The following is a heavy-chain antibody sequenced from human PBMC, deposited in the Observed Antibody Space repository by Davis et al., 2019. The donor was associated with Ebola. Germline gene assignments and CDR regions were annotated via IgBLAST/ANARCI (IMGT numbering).Heavy chain of an antibody. J-gene: IGHJ5*02. Sequence: GGSLRLSCAASGFTFSSYSMNWVRQAPGKGLEWVSSISSSSSYIYYADSVKGRFTISRDNAKNSLYLQMNSLRAEDMAVYYCARDSFSAEWELLGYNWFDPWGQGTLVTVSS. CDR2: ISSSSSYI. V-gene: IGHV3-21*01. D-gene: IGHD1-26*01. CDR3: ARDSFSAEWELLGYNWFDP. CDR1: GFTFSSYS.